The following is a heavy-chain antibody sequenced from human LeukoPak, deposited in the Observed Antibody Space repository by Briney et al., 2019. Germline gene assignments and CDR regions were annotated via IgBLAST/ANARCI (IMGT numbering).Heavy chain of an antibody. Sequence: ASVKVSCKASGYTFTSYYMHWVRQAPGQGLEWMGIINPSGGSTSYAQKFQGRVTMTRDMSTSTVYMELSSLRSEDTAVYYCARDASMAVAGQDYYYYYMDVWGKGTTVTVSS. V-gene: IGHV1-46*01. CDR1: GYTFTSYY. CDR3: ARDASMAVAGQDYYYYYMDV. D-gene: IGHD6-19*01. CDR2: INPSGGST. J-gene: IGHJ6*03.